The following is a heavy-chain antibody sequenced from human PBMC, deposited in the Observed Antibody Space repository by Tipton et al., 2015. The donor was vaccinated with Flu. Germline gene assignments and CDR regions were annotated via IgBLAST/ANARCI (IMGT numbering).Heavy chain of an antibody. Sequence: TLSLTCFVSGGSISGTTYYWNWIRQTPGKGLEWIANIYHEGSAYYNPSLKSRVTISADTSKNEFYLRLSSVTAADTAVYYCARASSPVVVTAIRFDYWGQGTLVTISS. V-gene: IGHV4-39*07. CDR1: GGSISGTTYY. CDR2: IYHEGSA. J-gene: IGHJ4*02. CDR3: ARASSPVVVTAIRFDY. D-gene: IGHD2-21*02.